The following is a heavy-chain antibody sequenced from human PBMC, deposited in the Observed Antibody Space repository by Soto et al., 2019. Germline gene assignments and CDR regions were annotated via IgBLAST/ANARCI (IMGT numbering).Heavy chain of an antibody. CDR2: MNPNSGHT. J-gene: IGHJ5*02. D-gene: IGHD2-2*01. CDR3: ASDMSTT. V-gene: IGHV1-8*01. Sequence: QVQLVQSEAEVKKPGASVKVSCKASGYTFTSHDINWMRQATGQGLEWMGWMNPNSGHTNYAQKFQGRVTMTRDTSISTAYMELTSLRSEDTAIYYCASDMSTTWGQGTLVIVSS. CDR1: GYTFTSHD.